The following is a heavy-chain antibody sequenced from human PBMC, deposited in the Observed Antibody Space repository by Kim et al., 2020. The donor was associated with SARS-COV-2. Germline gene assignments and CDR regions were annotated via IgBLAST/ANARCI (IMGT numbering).Heavy chain of an antibody. J-gene: IGHJ3*02. Sequence: GGSLRLSCAASGFPFSDSAIHWVRQASGKGLEWIGRIRRKANNYATVYPASVKGRFTISRDDSKNTPYLQMNSLKTEATAVYYCAILCGGYSGGDGAFDIWGQGATVTVS. CDR3: AILCGGYSGGDGAFDI. D-gene: IGHD2-21*01. CDR1: GFPFSDSA. V-gene: IGHV3-73*01. CDR2: IRRKANNYAT.